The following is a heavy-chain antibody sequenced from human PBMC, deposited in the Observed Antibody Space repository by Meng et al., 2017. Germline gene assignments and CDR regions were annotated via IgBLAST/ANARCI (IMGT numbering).Heavy chain of an antibody. CDR1: GDSVSSNSAA. V-gene: IGHV6-1*01. D-gene: IGHD1-26*01. CDR2: AYYRSKWYH. CDR3: ARGSYSFDS. J-gene: IGHJ4*02. Sequence: QILVQQSGPGLVKPSQTLSLICAISGDSVSSNSAAWNWIRQSPSRGLEWLGRAYYRSKWYHDYAESVKSRISIDPDTSKNQFSLQLRSVTPEDSAVYYCARGSYSFDSWGQRTLVTVSS.